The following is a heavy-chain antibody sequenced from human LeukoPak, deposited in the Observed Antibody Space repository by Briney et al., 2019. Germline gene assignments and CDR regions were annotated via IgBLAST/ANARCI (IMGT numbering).Heavy chain of an antibody. CDR3: ARGLGYYDSSGQY. CDR1: GGSFSGYY. J-gene: IGHJ4*02. CDR2: INHSGST. D-gene: IGHD3-22*01. Sequence: TSETLSLTCAVYGGSFSGYYWSWIRQPPGKGLEWIGEINHSGSTNCNPSLKSRVTISVDTSKNQFSLTLSSVTAADTAVYYCARGLGYYDSSGQYWGQGTLVTVSS. V-gene: IGHV4-34*01.